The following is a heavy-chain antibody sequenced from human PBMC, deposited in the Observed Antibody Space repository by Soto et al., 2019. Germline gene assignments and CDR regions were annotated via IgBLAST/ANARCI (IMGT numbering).Heavy chain of an antibody. CDR2: ISSSGSTI. CDR1: GFTFSSYE. CDR3: ARTLVGATSGMDV. D-gene: IGHD1-26*01. V-gene: IGHV3-48*03. Sequence: GGSLRLSCAASGFTFSSYEMNWVRQAPGKGLEWVSYISSSGSTIYYADSVKGRFTISRDNAKNSLYLQMNSLRAEDTAVYYCARTLVGATSGMDVWGQGTTVTV. J-gene: IGHJ6*02.